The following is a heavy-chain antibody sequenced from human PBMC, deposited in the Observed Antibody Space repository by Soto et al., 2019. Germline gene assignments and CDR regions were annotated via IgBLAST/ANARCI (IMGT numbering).Heavy chain of an antibody. J-gene: IGHJ4*02. CDR3: AKPNYCSSTSCWYFDY. CDR1: GFTFSSYA. CDR2: ISGSGGST. D-gene: IGHD2-2*01. Sequence: EVQLLESGGGLVQPGGSLRLSCAASGFTFSSYAMSWVRQAPGKGLEWVSAISGSGGSTYYADSVKGRFTISRDNSKNTLYLQMNSLRAEDTAVYYCAKPNYCSSTSCWYFDYWGQGTLVTVSS. V-gene: IGHV3-23*01.